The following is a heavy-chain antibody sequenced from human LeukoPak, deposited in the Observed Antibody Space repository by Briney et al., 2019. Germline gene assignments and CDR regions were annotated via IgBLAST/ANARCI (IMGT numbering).Heavy chain of an antibody. V-gene: IGHV4-4*07. Sequence: SETLSLTCAVYGGSFSGYYWSWIRQPAGKGLEWIGRIYTSGSTNYNPSLKSRVTMSVDTSKNQFSLKLSSVTAADTAVYYCARDRGRDYSFDYWGQGTLVTVSS. CDR1: GGSFSGYY. J-gene: IGHJ4*02. D-gene: IGHD3/OR15-3a*01. CDR2: IYTSGST. CDR3: ARDRGRDYSFDY.